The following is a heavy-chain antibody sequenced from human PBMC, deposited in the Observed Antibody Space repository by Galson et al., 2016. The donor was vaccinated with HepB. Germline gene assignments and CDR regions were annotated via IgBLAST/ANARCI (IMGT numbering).Heavy chain of an antibody. CDR1: GYTFTSYY. CDR3: ARNRVPKYPMDV. J-gene: IGHJ6*03. CDR2: INPSGGTT. V-gene: IGHV1-46*01. Sequence: SVKVSCKASGYTFTSYYMNWVRQAPGQGLEWMGIINPSGGTTNYAQKFQGRVTMTRDTSTSIVYMELSSLRSEDTAAYYCARNRVPKYPMDVWGKGTTVTVSS. D-gene: IGHD2-2*01.